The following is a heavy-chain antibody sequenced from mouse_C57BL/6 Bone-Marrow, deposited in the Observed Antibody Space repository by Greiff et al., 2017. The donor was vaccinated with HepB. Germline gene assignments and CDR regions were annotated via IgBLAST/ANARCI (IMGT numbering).Heavy chain of an antibody. CDR3: AREADYGSSWFAY. Sequence: EVKLMESGGGLVQSGRSLRLSCATSGFTFSDFYMEWVRQAPGKGLEWIAASRNKANDYTTEYSASVKGRFIVSRDTSQSILYLQMNALRAEDTAIYYCAREADYGSSWFAYWGQGTLVTVSA. D-gene: IGHD1-1*01. CDR1: GFTFSDFY. J-gene: IGHJ3*01. V-gene: IGHV7-1*01. CDR2: SRNKANDYTT.